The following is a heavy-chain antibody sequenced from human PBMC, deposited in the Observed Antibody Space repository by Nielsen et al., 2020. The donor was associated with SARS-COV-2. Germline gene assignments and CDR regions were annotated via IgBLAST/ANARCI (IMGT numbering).Heavy chain of an antibody. CDR1: GFTFSSYS. D-gene: IGHD6-19*01. V-gene: IGHV3-21*01. CDR2: ISSSSSYI. J-gene: IGHJ6*03. Sequence: GESLKISCAASGFTFSSYSMNWVRQASGKGLEWVSSISSSSSYIYYADSVKGRFTISRDNAKNSLYLQMNSLRAEDTAVYYCARDAYSSGWYYYYYMDVWGKGTTVTVSS. CDR3: ARDAYSSGWYYYYYMDV.